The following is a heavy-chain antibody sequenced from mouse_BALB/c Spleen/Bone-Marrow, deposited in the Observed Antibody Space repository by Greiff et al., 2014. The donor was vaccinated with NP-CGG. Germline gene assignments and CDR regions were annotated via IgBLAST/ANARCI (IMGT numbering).Heavy chain of an antibody. CDR1: GYTFTNYY. J-gene: IGHJ3*01. D-gene: IGHD4-1*01. V-gene: IGHV1S81*02. CDR2: INPSNGGT. Sequence: QVQLKQSGAELVMPGVSVKLSCKASGYTFTNYYMYWVKQRPGQDLEWIGEINPSNGGTNFKEKFKSKATLTVDKSSSTAYMQLSSLTSEDSAVYYCTTLGRFAYWGQGTLVTVSA. CDR3: TTLGRFAY.